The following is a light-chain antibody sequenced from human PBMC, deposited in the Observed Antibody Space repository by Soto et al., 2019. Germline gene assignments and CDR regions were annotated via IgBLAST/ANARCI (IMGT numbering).Light chain of an antibody. CDR1: QSVRNNY. J-gene: IGKJ2*01. CDR3: QQYGSLPGT. V-gene: IGKV3-20*01. Sequence: EIVLTQSPGTLSLSLGERATLSCRASQSVRNNYLAWYQQKPGQAPRLLIYGASSRATGIPDRFSGSGSGTDFTLTISRLEPEDFAVYSCQQYGSLPGTFGQGTKLEIK. CDR2: GAS.